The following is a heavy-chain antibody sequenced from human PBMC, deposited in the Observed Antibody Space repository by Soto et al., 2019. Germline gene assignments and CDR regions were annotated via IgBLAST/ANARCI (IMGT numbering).Heavy chain of an antibody. V-gene: IGHV1-46*01. D-gene: IGHD2-21*02. CDR2: INPGGGRT. CDR1: GYTFTSYY. J-gene: IGHJ4*02. Sequence: ASVKVSCKASGYTFTSYYIHWVRQAPGQGLEWVAMINPGGGRTKNAQMFQGRVTLTRDTSAGTVDMELSSLTSDETAVYYCARGPSCGGDCYLFDYWGQGSLVTVSS. CDR3: ARGPSCGGDCYLFDY.